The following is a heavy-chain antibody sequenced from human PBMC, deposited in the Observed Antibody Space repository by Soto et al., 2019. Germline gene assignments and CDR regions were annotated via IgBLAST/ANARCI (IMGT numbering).Heavy chain of an antibody. D-gene: IGHD1-7*01. CDR1: GYTFTSYG. CDR3: ARGAKTGTTWYWFDP. CDR2: ISAYNGNT. V-gene: IGHV1-18*01. Sequence: ASVKVSCKASGYTFTSYGISWVRQAPGQGLEWMGWISAYNGNTNYAQKLQGRVTMTTDTSTSTAYMELRSLRSDDTAVYYCARGAKTGTTWYWFDPWGRGTLVTVYS. J-gene: IGHJ5*02.